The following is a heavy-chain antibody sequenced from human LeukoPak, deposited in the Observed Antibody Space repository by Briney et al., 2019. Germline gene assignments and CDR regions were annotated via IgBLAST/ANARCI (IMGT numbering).Heavy chain of an antibody. J-gene: IGHJ4*02. CDR2: ISAYNGNT. V-gene: IGHV1-18*01. Sequence: ASVKVSCKASGYTFTSYGISWVRQAPGQGLEWMGWISAYNGNTNYAQKLQGRVTMTTDTSTSTAYMELRSLRSDGTAVYYCARDRSEYYYDSSGYNPFDYWGQGTLVTVSS. D-gene: IGHD3-22*01. CDR1: GYTFTSYG. CDR3: ARDRSEYYYDSSGYNPFDY.